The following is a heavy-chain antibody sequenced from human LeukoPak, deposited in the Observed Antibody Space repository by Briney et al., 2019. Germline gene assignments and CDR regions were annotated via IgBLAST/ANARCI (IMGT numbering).Heavy chain of an antibody. CDR2: INPNSGGT. Sequence: ASVKVSCKASGYTFTGYYMHWVRQAPGQGLEWMGWINPNSGGTNYAQKFQGRVTMTRDTSISTAYMELSRLRSDDTAVYYCARDTAMVNGWFDPWGQGTLVTVSS. D-gene: IGHD5-18*01. CDR3: ARDTAMVNGWFDP. J-gene: IGHJ5*02. V-gene: IGHV1-2*02. CDR1: GYTFTGYY.